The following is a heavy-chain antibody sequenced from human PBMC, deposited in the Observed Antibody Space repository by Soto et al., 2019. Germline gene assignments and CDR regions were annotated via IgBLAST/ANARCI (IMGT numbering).Heavy chain of an antibody. J-gene: IGHJ4*02. CDR1: GGSISSYY. CDR3: ARRYCSGGSCLDY. CDR2: IYYSGST. Sequence: SETLSLTCTVSGGSISSYYWSWIRQPPGKGLEWIGYIYYSGSTNYNPSLKSRVTISVDASKNQFSLKLSSVTAADTAVYYCARRYCSGGSCLDYWGQGTLVTVSS. V-gene: IGHV4-59*01. D-gene: IGHD2-15*01.